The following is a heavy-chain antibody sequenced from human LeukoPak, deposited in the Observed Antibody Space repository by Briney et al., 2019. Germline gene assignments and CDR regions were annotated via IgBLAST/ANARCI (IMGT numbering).Heavy chain of an antibody. CDR3: TAGVSL. CDR2: IFPSGGEI. CDR1: GFTFSTFA. J-gene: IGHJ4*02. Sequence: GGSLRLSCAASGFTFSTFAMIWVRQPPGKGLEWVSSIFPSGGEIHYADSVRGRFTISRDNSKSTLSLQMNSLKTEDTAVYYCTAGVSLRGQGTLVTVSS. D-gene: IGHD1-26*01. V-gene: IGHV3-23*01.